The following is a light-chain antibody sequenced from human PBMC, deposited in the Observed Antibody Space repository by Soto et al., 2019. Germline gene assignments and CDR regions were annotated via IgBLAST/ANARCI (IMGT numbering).Light chain of an antibody. V-gene: IGKV3-20*01. CDR2: GIS. CDR1: QTVTNSF. CDR3: QQYSTLPHP. Sequence: NVLTQSPGPLSLSPGERATLSCRASQTVTNSFFAWYPQKPGPPPRLLIHGISSRATGIPDRVSGSGSGTDFTLTISRLEPEDFVVYYCQQYSTLPHPFGRGTKLEV. J-gene: IGKJ2*01.